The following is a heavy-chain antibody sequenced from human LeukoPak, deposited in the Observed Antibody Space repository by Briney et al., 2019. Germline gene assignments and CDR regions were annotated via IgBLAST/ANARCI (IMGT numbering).Heavy chain of an antibody. V-gene: IGHV4-38-2*02. Sequence: SETLSLTCTVSGYSISSGYYWGWIRQPPGQGLEWIGSIYHSGSTYYNPSLKSRVTISVDTSKNQFSLKLSSVTAADTAVYYCARGDSGYDGTNWFDPWGQGTLVTVSS. CDR3: ARGDSGYDGTNWFDP. J-gene: IGHJ5*02. D-gene: IGHD5-12*01. CDR2: IYHSGST. CDR1: GYSISSGYY.